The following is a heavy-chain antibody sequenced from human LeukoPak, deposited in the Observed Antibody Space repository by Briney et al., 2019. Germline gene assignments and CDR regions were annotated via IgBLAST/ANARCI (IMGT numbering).Heavy chain of an antibody. Sequence: PGGSLRLSCAASGFTVSSNYMSWVRQAPGKGLEWVSVIYSGGSTYYADSAKGRFTISRDNSKNTLYLQMNSLRAEDTAVYYCARDIRYSYGYGGDCWGQGTLVTVSS. CDR2: IYSGGST. CDR1: GFTVSSNY. D-gene: IGHD5-18*01. CDR3: ARDIRYSYGYGGDC. V-gene: IGHV3-53*01. J-gene: IGHJ4*02.